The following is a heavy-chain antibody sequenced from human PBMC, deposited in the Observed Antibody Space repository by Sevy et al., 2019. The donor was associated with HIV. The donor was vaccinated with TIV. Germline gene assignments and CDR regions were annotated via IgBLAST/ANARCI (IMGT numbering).Heavy chain of an antibody. CDR1: GFTFSSYA. J-gene: IGHJ4*02. Sequence: GESLKISCAASGFTFSSYAMSWVRQAPGKGLEWVSAISGSGGSTYYADSVKGRFTISRDNSKNTLYLQMNSLRAEDTAVYYCAKDGIAAAGKDYWGQGTLVTVSS. CDR2: ISGSGGST. V-gene: IGHV3-23*01. CDR3: AKDGIAAAGKDY. D-gene: IGHD6-13*01.